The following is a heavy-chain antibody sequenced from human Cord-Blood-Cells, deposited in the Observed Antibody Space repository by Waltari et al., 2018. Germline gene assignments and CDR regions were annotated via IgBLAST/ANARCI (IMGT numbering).Heavy chain of an antibody. V-gene: IGHV4-4*02. CDR3: ARRVFLEWLRDDAFDI. CDR1: GGSISSSNW. D-gene: IGHD3-3*01. J-gene: IGHJ3*02. Sequence: QVQLQESGPGLVKPSGTLSLTCAVSGGSISSSNWWSWVRQPPGKGLEWSGEIYHSGSTNYNPSLMSRVTISVDKSKNQFSLKLSSVTAADTAVYYCARRVFLEWLRDDAFDIWGQGTMVTVPS. CDR2: IYHSGST.